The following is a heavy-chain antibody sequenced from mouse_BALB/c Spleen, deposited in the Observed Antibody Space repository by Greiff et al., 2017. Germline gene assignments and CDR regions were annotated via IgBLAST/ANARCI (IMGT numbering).Heavy chain of an antibody. V-gene: IGHV1-80*01. Sequence: QVQLQQSGAELVRPGSSVKISCKASGYAFSSYWMNWVKQRPGQGLEWIGQIYPGDGDTNYNGKFKGKATLTADKSSSTAYMQLSSLTSEDSAVYYCARGGDGYAMDYWGQGTSVTVSS. J-gene: IGHJ4*01. CDR3: ARGGDGYAMDY. D-gene: IGHD2-3*01. CDR2: IYPGDGDT. CDR1: GYAFSSYW.